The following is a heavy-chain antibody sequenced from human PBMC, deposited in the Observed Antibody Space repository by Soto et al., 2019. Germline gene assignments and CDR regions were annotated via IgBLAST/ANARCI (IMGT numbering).Heavy chain of an antibody. D-gene: IGHD2-15*01. V-gene: IGHV4-39*01. CDR3: ATLVVGRVDL. CDR2: IYYTGST. CDR1: GDSISSSSYY. Sequence: QLQLQESGPGLVKPSETLSLTCTVSGDSISSSSYYWGWIRQPPGTGLEYIGTIYYTGSTYYNPSLKSRVTISVDTSKNQFSLKLSSVTAADTAVYYCATLVVGRVDLWGQGTMVTVSS. J-gene: IGHJ3*01.